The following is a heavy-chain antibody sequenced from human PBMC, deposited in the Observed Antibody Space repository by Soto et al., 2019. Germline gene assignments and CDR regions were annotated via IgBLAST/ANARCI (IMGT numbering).Heavy chain of an antibody. V-gene: IGHV1-69*06. Sequence: SVQGSCKAAGGTYSSYAIGWVRQAPGQGLEWMGGIIPIFGTANYAQKFQGRVTITADKSTSTAYMELSSLRSEDTAVYYCAADTTVVTYYFDYWGQGTLVTVSS. CDR2: IIPIFGTA. J-gene: IGHJ4*02. D-gene: IGHD4-17*01. CDR3: AADTTVVTYYFDY. CDR1: GGTYSSYA.